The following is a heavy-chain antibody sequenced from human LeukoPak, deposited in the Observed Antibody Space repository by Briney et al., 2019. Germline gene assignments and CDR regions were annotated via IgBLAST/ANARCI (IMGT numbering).Heavy chain of an antibody. CDR3: VRGDSTNWYYDY. J-gene: IGHJ4*02. Sequence: GRSLRLSCAASGFTFDDYAMHWVRQAPGKGLEWVSGISWNSGSIGYADSVKGRFTISRDNAKNSLHLQMNSLRAEDTAVYYCVRGDSTNWYYDYWGQGTMVTVSS. V-gene: IGHV3-9*01. CDR1: GFTFDDYA. CDR2: ISWNSGSI. D-gene: IGHD2-2*01.